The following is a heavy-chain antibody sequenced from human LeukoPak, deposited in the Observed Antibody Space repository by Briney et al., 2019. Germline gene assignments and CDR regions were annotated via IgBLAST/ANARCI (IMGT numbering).Heavy chain of an antibody. J-gene: IGHJ4*02. CDR1: GFTVSSNY. D-gene: IGHD4-17*01. V-gene: IGHV3-66*01. Sequence: GGSLRLSCAASGFTVSSNYMSWVRQAPGKGLEWVSVIYSGGSTYYADSVKGRFTISRDNSKNTLYLQMNSLRAEDTAVYYCARDDYGDYEGYDYWGQGTLVTVSS. CDR3: ARDDYGDYEGYDY. CDR2: IYSGGST.